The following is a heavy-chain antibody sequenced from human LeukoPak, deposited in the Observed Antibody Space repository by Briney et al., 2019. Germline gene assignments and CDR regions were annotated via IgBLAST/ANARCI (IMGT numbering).Heavy chain of an antibody. CDR2: IKSKTDGGTT. J-gene: IGHJ4*02. CDR1: GFTFSNAW. D-gene: IGHD3-9*01. Sequence: GGSLRLSCAASGFTFSNAWMSWVRQAPGKGLEWVGRIKSKTDGGTTDYAAPVKGRFTISRDDSKNTLYLQMNSLKTEDTAVYYCTTGGTYYDILNPIDYWGQGTLVTVSS. CDR3: TTGGTYYDILNPIDY. V-gene: IGHV3-15*01.